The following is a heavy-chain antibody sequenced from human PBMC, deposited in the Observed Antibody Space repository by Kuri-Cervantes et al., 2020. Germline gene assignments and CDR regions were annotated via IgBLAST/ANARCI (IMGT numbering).Heavy chain of an antibody. J-gene: IGHJ4*02. CDR1: GYTFTSYA. Sequence: ASVKVSCKASGYTFTSYAMHWVRQAPGQRLEWMGWINAGNGNTKYSQKFRGRVTMTEDTSTDTAYMELSSLRSEDTAVYYCATPVTGTTHFDYWGQGTLVTVSS. CDR3: ATPVTGTTHFDY. D-gene: IGHD1-20*01. V-gene: IGHV1-3*01. CDR2: INAGNGNT.